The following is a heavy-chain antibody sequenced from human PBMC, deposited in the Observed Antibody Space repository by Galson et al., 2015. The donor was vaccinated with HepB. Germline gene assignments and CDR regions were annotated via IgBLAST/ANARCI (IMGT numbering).Heavy chain of an antibody. CDR2: IWYDGSNK. J-gene: IGHJ6*03. CDR3: ARRYYYYYMDV. CDR1: GFTFSSYG. V-gene: IGHV3-33*01. Sequence: SLRLSCAASGFTFSSYGMHWVRQAPGKGLEWVAVIWYDGSNKYYADSVKGRFTISRDNSKNTLYLQMNSLRAEDTAVYYCARRYYYYYMDVWGKGTTVTVSS.